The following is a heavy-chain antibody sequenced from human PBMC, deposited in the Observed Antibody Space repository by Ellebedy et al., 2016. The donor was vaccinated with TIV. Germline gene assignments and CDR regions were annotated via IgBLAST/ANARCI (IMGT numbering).Heavy chain of an antibody. D-gene: IGHD3-10*01. Sequence: AASVKVSCKASGYTFTNYDINWVRQATGQGLEWMGLMNPNSGRTGYAQKFQGRVTMTRNTSITTAYMELSSLRSEDTAVYYCARGGFSYGSASYYPFDFWGQGTLITVSS. V-gene: IGHV1-8*01. CDR2: MNPNSGRT. CDR3: ARGGFSYGSASYYPFDF. CDR1: GYTFTNYD. J-gene: IGHJ4*02.